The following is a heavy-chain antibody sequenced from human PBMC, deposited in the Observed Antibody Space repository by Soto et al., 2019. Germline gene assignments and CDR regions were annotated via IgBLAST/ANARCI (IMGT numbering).Heavy chain of an antibody. J-gene: IGHJ3*02. D-gene: IGHD6-19*01. Sequence: QVQLVESGGGVVQPGRSLRLSCAASGFTFSSYAMHWVRQAPGKGLEWVAVISYDGSNKYYADSVKGRFTISRDNSKNTLYLQMNSLRGEDTAVYYCARDGDKGKQWLDSDAFDIWGQGTMVTVSS. V-gene: IGHV3-30-3*01. CDR2: ISYDGSNK. CDR1: GFTFSSYA. CDR3: ARDGDKGKQWLDSDAFDI.